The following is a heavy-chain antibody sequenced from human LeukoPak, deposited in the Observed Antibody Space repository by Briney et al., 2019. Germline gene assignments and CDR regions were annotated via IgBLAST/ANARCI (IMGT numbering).Heavy chain of an antibody. CDR2: IYYSGST. Sequence: SQTLSLTCTVSGGSISSGDYYWSWIRQPPGKGLEWIGYIYYSGSTYYNPSLKSRVTISVDTSKNQFSLKPSSVTAADTAVYYCAREYYGSGSYYNWFDPWGQGTLVTVSS. J-gene: IGHJ5*02. V-gene: IGHV4-30-4*01. CDR3: AREYYGSGSYYNWFDP. CDR1: GGSISSGDYY. D-gene: IGHD3-10*01.